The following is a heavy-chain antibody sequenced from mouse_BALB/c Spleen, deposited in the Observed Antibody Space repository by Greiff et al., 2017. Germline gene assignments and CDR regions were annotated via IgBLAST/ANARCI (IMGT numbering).Heavy chain of an antibody. V-gene: IGHV1S81*02. CDR1: GYTFTSYY. J-gene: IGHJ3*01. CDR3: TRGEYYRYEGFAY. CDR2: INPSNGGT. D-gene: IGHD2-14*01. Sequence: VQLQQPGAELVKPGASVKLSCKASGYTFTSYYMYWVKQRPGQGLEWIGGINPSNGGTNFNEKFKSKATLTVDKTSSTAYMQLSSLPSEDSAVYYCTRGEYYRYEGFAYWGQGTLVTVSA.